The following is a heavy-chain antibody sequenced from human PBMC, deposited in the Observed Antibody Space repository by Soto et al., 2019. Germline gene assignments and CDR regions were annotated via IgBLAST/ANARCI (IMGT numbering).Heavy chain of an antibody. J-gene: IGHJ4*02. D-gene: IGHD3-10*01. CDR3: AKAVDITVRGVPPSDY. CDR1: GFIFNRYG. Sequence: QVQLVESGGGVVQPGRSLRLSCAASGFIFNRYGMHWVRQAPGKGLEWVAVISYDGRNKYYADSVKGRFTISRDNSKDTLYLQMNSLRAEDKAVYYCAKAVDITVRGVPPSDYWGQGTLVTVSS. CDR2: ISYDGRNK. V-gene: IGHV3-30*18.